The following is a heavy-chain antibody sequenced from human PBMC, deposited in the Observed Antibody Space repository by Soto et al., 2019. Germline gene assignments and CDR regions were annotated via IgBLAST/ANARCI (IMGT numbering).Heavy chain of an antibody. V-gene: IGHV3-23*01. CDR1: GFSFGSYA. D-gene: IGHD2-15*01. Sequence: GGSLRLSCAASGFSFGSYAMTWVRQTPGKGLEWVSAVSATGGSTYYADSVRGRFTISRDNSKYTLYLQMNSLRAEDTAIYYCAKDHGPCSGDNYYSIRANSYGLDVWGQGTTVTVSS. CDR3: AKDHGPCSGDNYYSIRANSYGLDV. J-gene: IGHJ6*02. CDR2: VSATGGST.